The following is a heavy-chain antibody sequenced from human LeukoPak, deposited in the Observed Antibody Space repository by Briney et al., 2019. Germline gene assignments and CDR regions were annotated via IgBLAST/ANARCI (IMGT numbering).Heavy chain of an antibody. CDR3: ARSPMVRGGMDV. CDR1: GYTFTSYY. J-gene: IGHJ6*02. CDR2: INPSGGST. Sequence: ASVKVSCKASGYTFTSYYMHWVRQAPGQGLEWMGIINPSGGSTSYAXKFQGRVTMTRDTSTSTVYMELSSLRSEDTAVYYCARSPMVRGGMDVWGQGTTVTVSS. D-gene: IGHD3-10*01. V-gene: IGHV1-46*01.